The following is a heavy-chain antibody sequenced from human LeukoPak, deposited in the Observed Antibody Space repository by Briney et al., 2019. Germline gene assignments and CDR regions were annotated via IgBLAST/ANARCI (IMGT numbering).Heavy chain of an antibody. Sequence: SETLSLTCTVSGGSISSYYWSWTRQPAGKGLEWIGRIYTSGSTNYNPSLKSRVTMSVDTSKNQFSLKLSSVTAADTAVYYCASNTYYDILTGFVFAFDIWGQGTMVTVSS. D-gene: IGHD3-9*01. CDR1: GGSISSYY. V-gene: IGHV4-4*07. J-gene: IGHJ3*02. CDR3: ASNTYYDILTGFVFAFDI. CDR2: IYTSGST.